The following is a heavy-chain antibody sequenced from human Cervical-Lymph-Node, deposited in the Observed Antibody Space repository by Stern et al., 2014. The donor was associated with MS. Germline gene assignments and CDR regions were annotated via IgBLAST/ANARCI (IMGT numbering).Heavy chain of an antibody. CDR2: IIPIFGIA. CDR1: GGTFSSYA. V-gene: IGHV1-69*17. CDR3: ARDPLELRQLYYYGMDV. J-gene: IGHJ6*02. D-gene: IGHD1-7*01. Sequence: QMQLVESGAEVKKPGSSVKVSCKASGGTFSSYAISWVRQAPGQGLEWLGGIIPIFGIANYAQKFKGRVTIPAAKSKRTTYMELSSLRSEDTAVYYCARDPLELRQLYYYGMDVWGQGTTVTVSS.